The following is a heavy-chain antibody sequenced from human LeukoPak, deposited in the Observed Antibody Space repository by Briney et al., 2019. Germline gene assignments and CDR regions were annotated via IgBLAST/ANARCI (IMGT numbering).Heavy chain of an antibody. CDR2: IWYDGSNK. CDR3: AKVGHRVVVVPAAIYAFDI. J-gene: IGHJ3*02. D-gene: IGHD2-2*01. V-gene: IGHV3-30*02. CDR1: GFTFSSYG. Sequence: GGSLRLSCAASGFTFSSYGMHWVRQAPGKGLEWVAVIWYDGSNKYYADSVKGRFTISRDDSKNTLYLQMNSLRAEDTAVYYCAKVGHRVVVVPAAIYAFDIWGQGTMVTVSS.